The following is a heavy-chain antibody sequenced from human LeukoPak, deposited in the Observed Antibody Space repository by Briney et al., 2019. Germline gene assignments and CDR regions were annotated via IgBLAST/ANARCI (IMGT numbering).Heavy chain of an antibody. CDR2: ISTGSTYI. D-gene: IGHD6-19*01. CDR3: ARTRDSSGCFDL. Sequence: KSGGSLRLSCAASGFTFSSYAMSWVRQAPGKGLEWVSSISTGSTYIFYGDSVKGRFTISRDNADNSLYLQMNSLRAEDTAVYYCARTRDSSGCFDLWGQGTLVTVSS. CDR1: GFTFSSYA. J-gene: IGHJ5*02. V-gene: IGHV3-21*01.